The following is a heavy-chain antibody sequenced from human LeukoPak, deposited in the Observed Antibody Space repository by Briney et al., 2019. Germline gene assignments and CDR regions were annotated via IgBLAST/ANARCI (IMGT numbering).Heavy chain of an antibody. CDR2: ISYDGSNK. CDR1: GFTFSSYG. D-gene: IGHD6-19*01. CDR3: AKSVAGDYYYYYGMDV. J-gene: IGHJ6*02. Sequence: AGGSLRLSCAASGFTFSSYGMHWVRQAPGKGLEWVAFISYDGSNKYYADSVRGRFTISRDKSKNTLYLQMNSLRTEDTAVYYCAKSVAGDYYYYYGMDVWGQGTTVTVSS. V-gene: IGHV3-30*18.